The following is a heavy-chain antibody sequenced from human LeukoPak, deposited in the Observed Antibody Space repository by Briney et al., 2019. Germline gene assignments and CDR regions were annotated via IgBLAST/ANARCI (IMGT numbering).Heavy chain of an antibody. CDR3: ARERLAMVRGIIPKEAWGWFDP. J-gene: IGHJ5*02. Sequence: SETLSLTCAVYGRSFSGYYWTWIRQTPGRGLEWIGEINHSGITDYNPSLRSRVTISVDTSKNQFSLELSTVTAADTAVYYCARERLAMVRGIIPKEAWGWFDPWGQGTLVTVSS. V-gene: IGHV4-34*01. D-gene: IGHD3-10*01. CDR2: INHSGIT. CDR1: GRSFSGYY.